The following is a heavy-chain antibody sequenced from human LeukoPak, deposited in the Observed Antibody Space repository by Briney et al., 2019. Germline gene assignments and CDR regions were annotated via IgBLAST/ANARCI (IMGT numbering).Heavy chain of an antibody. CDR2: IYWDDDK. J-gene: IGHJ5*02. D-gene: IGHD6-19*01. CDR3: ARTYSSGWYANWSDP. Sequence: SGPTLVNPTQTLTLTCTFSGFSLSTSGVGVGWIRQPPGKALEWLALIYWDDDKRYSPSLKSRLTITKDTSKNQVVLTMTNMDPVDTATYYCARTYSSGWYANWSDPWGQGTLVTVSS. V-gene: IGHV2-5*02. CDR1: GFSLSTSGVG.